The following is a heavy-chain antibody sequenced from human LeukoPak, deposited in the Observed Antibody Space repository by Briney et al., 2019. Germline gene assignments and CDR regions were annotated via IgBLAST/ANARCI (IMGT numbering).Heavy chain of an antibody. D-gene: IGHD4-17*01. CDR3: ASYFHYGDYASLWY. J-gene: IGHJ4*02. CDR1: GFTFNTYA. CDR2: ISENGEST. Sequence: GGSLRLSCAAAGFTFNTYARSWVRQAPGKGLEWVSSISENGESTYYADSVKARFTISRDNSRNTLYLQMNSLRAEDTAVYYCASYFHYGDYASLWYWGQGTLVTVSS. V-gene: IGHV3-23*01.